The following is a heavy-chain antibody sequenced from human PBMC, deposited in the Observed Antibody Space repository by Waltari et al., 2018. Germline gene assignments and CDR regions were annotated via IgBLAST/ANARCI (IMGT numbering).Heavy chain of an antibody. CDR2: MNPNSGNT. Sequence: VQLVQSGAEVKKPGASVKVSCKASGYTLTSYDINWVRQATGQGLEWMGWMNPNSGNTGYAQKFQGRVTMTSNTAISTAYMDLRSLRLADTAVYYWSRGLAAAGTWFQHWGQGTLVIVSS. V-gene: IGHV1-8*01. J-gene: IGHJ1*01. D-gene: IGHD6-13*01. CDR1: GYTLTSYD. CDR3: SRGLAAAGTWFQH.